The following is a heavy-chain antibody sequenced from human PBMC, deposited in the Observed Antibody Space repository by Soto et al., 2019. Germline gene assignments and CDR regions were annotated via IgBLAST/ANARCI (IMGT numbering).Heavy chain of an antibody. CDR2: FDPEDGET. J-gene: IGHJ4*02. V-gene: IGHV1-24*01. CDR3: ATDAYYDSSGYNDY. Sequence: ASVKVSCKVSGYTLTELSMHWVRQAPGEGLEWMGGFDPEDGETIYAQKFQGRVTMTEDTSTDTAYMELSSLRSEDTAVYYCATDAYYDSSGYNDYWGQGTLVTVSS. D-gene: IGHD3-22*01. CDR1: GYTLTELS.